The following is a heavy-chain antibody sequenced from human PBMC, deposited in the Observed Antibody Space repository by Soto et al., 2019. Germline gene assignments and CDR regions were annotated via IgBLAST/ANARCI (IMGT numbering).Heavy chain of an antibody. CDR3: ARGLIGGVGRTLTAMAHFDY. Sequence: GGSLRLSCAASGFTFSSYAMHWVRQAPGKGLEWVAVISYDGSNKYYADSVKGRFTISRDNSKNTLYLQMNSLRAEDTAVYYCARGLIGGVGRTLTAMAHFDYWGQGTLVTVSS. CDR2: ISYDGSNK. CDR1: GFTFSSYA. D-gene: IGHD5-18*01. V-gene: IGHV3-30-3*01. J-gene: IGHJ4*02.